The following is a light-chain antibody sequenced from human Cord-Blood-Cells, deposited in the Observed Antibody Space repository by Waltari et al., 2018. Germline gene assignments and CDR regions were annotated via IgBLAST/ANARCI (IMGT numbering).Light chain of an antibody. CDR3: QQYYSTPYT. CDR2: WAA. J-gene: IGKJ2*01. Sequence: DIVMIQSPDSLAVSLGERATINCKSSQSVLCSSNNKNYLAWYQQKPGQPPKLLIYWAATREAGVPDRFSGSGSGTDFTLTISSLQAEDVAVYYCQQYYSTPYTFGQGTKLEIK. V-gene: IGKV4-1*01. CDR1: QSVLCSSNNKNY.